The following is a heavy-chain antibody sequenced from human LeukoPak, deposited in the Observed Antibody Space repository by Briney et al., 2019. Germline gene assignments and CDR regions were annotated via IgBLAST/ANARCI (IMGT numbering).Heavy chain of an antibody. V-gene: IGHV3-23*01. J-gene: IGHJ4*02. CDR3: AKDLPINYYDSSGYGY. CDR2: MSGSGIYT. D-gene: IGHD3-22*01. CDR1: GFSITNYA. Sequence: PGGSLRLSCAASGFSITNYAMTWVRQAPGKGLEWVSTMSGSGIYTYYADSVKGRFTISRDTSKHTLYLQMSSLRSDDTAEYYCAKDLPINYYDSSGYGYWGQGTLVTVSS.